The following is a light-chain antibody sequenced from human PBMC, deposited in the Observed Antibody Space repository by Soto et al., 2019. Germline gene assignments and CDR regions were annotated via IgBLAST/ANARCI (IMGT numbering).Light chain of an antibody. CDR3: QQYDSYPLT. V-gene: IGKV1-5*01. J-gene: IGKJ4*01. CDR2: DVS. CDR1: QSINNL. Sequence: DVQMTQSPSTLSASVGDRVTITCRASQSINNLLAWYLQKPGKAPKFLIYDVSTLESGVPSRFSGSGSGTEFTLTISSLQPEDFATYYCQQYDSYPLTFGGGTKVDNK.